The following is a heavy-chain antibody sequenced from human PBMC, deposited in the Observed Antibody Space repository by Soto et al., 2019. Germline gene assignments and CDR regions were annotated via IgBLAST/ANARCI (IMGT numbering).Heavy chain of an antibody. D-gene: IGHD3-10*01. J-gene: IGHJ5*02. CDR1: GGSLSCGDNY. CDR3: ARESGPGSFGWFDA. Sequence: SETLSLTCTVSGGSLSCGDNYWSWIRQLPGKGLEWIGHIHYGGSTYYSPSFKSRVILSVDTSKSQFSLNLTSATAADTAVYFCARESGPGSFGWFDAWGQGTPVTVSS. CDR2: IHYGGST. V-gene: IGHV4-30-4*01.